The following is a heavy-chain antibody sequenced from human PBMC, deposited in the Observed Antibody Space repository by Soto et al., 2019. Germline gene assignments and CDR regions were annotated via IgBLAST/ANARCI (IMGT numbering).Heavy chain of an antibody. CDR2: IKEDGSAK. V-gene: IGHV3-7*05. J-gene: IGHJ4*02. CDR3: ARDVI. CDR1: GFSFSSFW. Sequence: EVQLVESGGGLVQPGGSQRLSCAASGFSFSSFWMSWVRQAPGKGLEWVAAIKEDGSAKNYVDSVRGRFTISRDNAKNSLYLQMNSLRADDTAVYYCARDVIWGQGSLVTVSS.